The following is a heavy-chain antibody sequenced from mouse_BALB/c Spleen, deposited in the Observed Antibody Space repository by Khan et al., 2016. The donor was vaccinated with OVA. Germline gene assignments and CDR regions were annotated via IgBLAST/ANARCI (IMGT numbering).Heavy chain of an antibody. CDR3: SRSNYYCSGLYAMDY. D-gene: IGHD1-1*02. CDR2: FAPGSGST. J-gene: IGHJ4*01. V-gene: IGHV1S41*01. CDR1: GYTFTSYW. Sequence: DLVKPGASVKLSCKASGYTFTSYWINWIKQSPGQGLEWIGRFAPGSGSTNYNEMFKGKATLTVDTSSSTAYIQFSGLSSEDSAVFFCSRSNYYCSGLYAMDYWGQGTSVTVSS.